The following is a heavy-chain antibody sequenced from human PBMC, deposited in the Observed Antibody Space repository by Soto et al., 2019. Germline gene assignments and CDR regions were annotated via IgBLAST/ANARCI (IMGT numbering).Heavy chain of an antibody. CDR3: ARESSRGLYGLDV. D-gene: IGHD3-10*01. V-gene: IGHV4-61*01. CDR1: GVSVSSDNYY. CDR2: TYFAGST. Sequence: QVQLQESGPGLVKPSETLSLTCTVAGVSVSSDNYYWSWIRQPPGQGLEWIGYTYFAGSTDYNPPLKSRVTISLDTSKNQFSLKLSSVTAADTALYYCARESSRGLYGLDVWGQGTTVTVSS. J-gene: IGHJ6*02.